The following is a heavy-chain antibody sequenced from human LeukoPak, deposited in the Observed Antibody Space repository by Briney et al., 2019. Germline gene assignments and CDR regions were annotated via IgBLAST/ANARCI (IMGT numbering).Heavy chain of an antibody. CDR2: INPNSGGT. CDR1: GYTFTGYY. D-gene: IGHD4/OR15-4a*01. Sequence: ASVKVSCKASGYTFTGYYMHWVRQAPGQGLEWMGWINPNSGGTNYAQKFQGRVTMTRDTSISTAYMELSRLRSDDTAVYYCAREGGTMQRWFDPWGQGTLVTVSS. V-gene: IGHV1-2*02. J-gene: IGHJ5*02. CDR3: AREGGTMQRWFDP.